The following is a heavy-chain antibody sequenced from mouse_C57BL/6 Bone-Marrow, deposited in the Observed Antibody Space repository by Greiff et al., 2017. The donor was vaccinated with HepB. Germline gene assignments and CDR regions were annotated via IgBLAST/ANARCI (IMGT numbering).Heavy chain of an antibody. CDR2: IDPENGDT. D-gene: IGHD1-1*01. V-gene: IGHV14-4*01. CDR1: GFNIKDDY. Sequence: SGAELVRPGASVKLSCTASGFNIKDDYMHWVKQRPEQGLEWIGWIDPENGDTEYASKFQGKATITADTSSNTAYLQLSSLTSEDTAVYYCTTDLITTVVGGWGQGTTLTVSS. CDR3: TTDLITTVVGG. J-gene: IGHJ2*01.